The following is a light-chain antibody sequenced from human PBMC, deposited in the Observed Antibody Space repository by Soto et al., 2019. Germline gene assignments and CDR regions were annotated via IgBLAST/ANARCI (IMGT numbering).Light chain of an antibody. CDR1: QGIRTE. V-gene: IGKV1-6*01. Sequence: IQLTQPPSSLSASVGDRVTITCRASQGIRTELAWYQRKPGKAPKLLIYTASSLQHGVPPRFSGSGSDTVFTLTIDSLQPEDFATYYFLQDFSFPLTFGGGTKVDIK. CDR2: TAS. CDR3: LQDFSFPLT. J-gene: IGKJ4*01.